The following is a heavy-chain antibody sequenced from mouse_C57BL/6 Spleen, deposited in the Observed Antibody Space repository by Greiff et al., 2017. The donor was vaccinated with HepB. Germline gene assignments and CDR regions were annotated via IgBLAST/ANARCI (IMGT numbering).Heavy chain of an antibody. Sequence: EVQLQQSGPELVKPGASVKISCKASGYTFTDYYMNWVKQSHGKSLEWIGDINPNNGGTRYNQKFKGKATLTVDKSSSTAYMELRSLTSEDSAVYYCSRHIYYAMDYWGQGTSVTVSS. J-gene: IGHJ4*01. V-gene: IGHV1-26*01. CDR1: GYTFTDYY. CDR2: INPNNGGT. CDR3: SRHIYYAMDY.